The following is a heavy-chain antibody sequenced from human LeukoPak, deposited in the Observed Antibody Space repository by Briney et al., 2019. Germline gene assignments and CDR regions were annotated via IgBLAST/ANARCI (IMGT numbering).Heavy chain of an antibody. CDR2: INPNSGGT. CDR3: ARDPSGGATRTRHAFDI. D-gene: IGHD1-26*01. V-gene: IGHV1-2*02. CDR1: GYTFTGYY. Sequence: GASVKVSCKASGYTFTGYYMHWVRQAPGQGLEWMGWINPNSGGTNYAQKFQGRVTMTRDTSISTAYMELSRLRSDDTAVYYCARDPSGGATRTRHAFDIWGQGTMVTVSS. J-gene: IGHJ3*02.